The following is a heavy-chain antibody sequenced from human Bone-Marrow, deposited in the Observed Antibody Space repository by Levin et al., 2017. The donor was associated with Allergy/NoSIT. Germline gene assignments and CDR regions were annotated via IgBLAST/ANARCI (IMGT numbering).Heavy chain of an antibody. J-gene: IGHJ6*02. CDR2: IKQDGSEK. Sequence: PGGSLRLSCAASGFTFSSYWMSWVRQAPGKGLEWVANIKQDGSEKYYVDSVKGRFTISRDNAKNSLYLQMNSLRAEDTAVYYCARGIAVAGTGGSRDYYYYGMDVWGQGTTVTVSS. D-gene: IGHD6-19*01. V-gene: IGHV3-7*04. CDR3: ARGIAVAGTGGSRDYYYYGMDV. CDR1: GFTFSSYW.